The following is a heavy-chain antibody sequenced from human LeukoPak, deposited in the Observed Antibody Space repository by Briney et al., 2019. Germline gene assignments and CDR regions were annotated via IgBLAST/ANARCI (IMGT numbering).Heavy chain of an antibody. J-gene: IGHJ5*02. CDR3: AREGALHDTGDHYLSWFDP. D-gene: IGHD2-8*02. V-gene: IGHV1-18*01. CDR1: GYTFTTYG. Sequence: ASVKVSCKASGYTFTTYGISWVRQAPGQGLEWMGWISAYNGNTNYAENLQGRVTMTTDTSTRTGYMELKNLRSDDTAVYYCAREGALHDTGDHYLSWFDPWGQGTLVTVSS. CDR2: ISAYNGNT.